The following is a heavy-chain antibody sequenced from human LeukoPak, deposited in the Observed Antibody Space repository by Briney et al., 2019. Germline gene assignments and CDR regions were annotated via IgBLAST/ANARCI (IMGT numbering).Heavy chain of an antibody. D-gene: IGHD3-10*02. CDR1: GFILSTSE. CDR3: AELGITMIGGV. J-gene: IGHJ6*04. Sequence: GGSLRLSCVASGFILSTSEMNWVRQAPGKGLEWVSYISSSGSTIYYADSVKGRFTISRDNAKNSLYLQMNSLRAEDTAVYYCAELGITMIGGVWGKGTTVTISS. CDR2: ISSSGSTI. V-gene: IGHV3-48*03.